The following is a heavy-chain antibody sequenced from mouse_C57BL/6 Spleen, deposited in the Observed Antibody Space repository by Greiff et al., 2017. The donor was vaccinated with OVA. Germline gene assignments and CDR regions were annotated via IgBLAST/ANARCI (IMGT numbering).Heavy chain of an antibody. CDR2: INPSNGGT. D-gene: IGHD2-4*01. V-gene: IGHV1-53*01. Sequence: QVQLQQPGTDLVKPGASVKLSCKASGYTFTSYWMHWVKQRPGQGLEWIGNINPSNGGTNYNEKFKSKATLTVDKSSSTAYMQLSSLTSEDSAVYYCARSGGLRSAWFADWGQGTLVTVSA. CDR1: GYTFTSYW. CDR3: ARSGGLRSAWFAD. J-gene: IGHJ3*01.